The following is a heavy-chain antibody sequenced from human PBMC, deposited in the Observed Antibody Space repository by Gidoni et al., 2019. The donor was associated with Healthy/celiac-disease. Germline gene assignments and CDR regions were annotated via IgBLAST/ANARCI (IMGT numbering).Heavy chain of an antibody. CDR1: GGSFSGYY. CDR3: ARGSVVVVPAASWFDP. J-gene: IGHJ5*02. D-gene: IGHD2-2*01. Sequence: QVQLQQWGAGLLKPSETLSLTCAAYGGSFSGYYWSWIRQPPGKGLEWIGEINHSGSTNYNPSLKSRVTISVDTSKNQFSLKLSSVTAADTAVYYCARGSVVVVPAASWFDPWGQGTLVTVSS. V-gene: IGHV4-34*01. CDR2: INHSGST.